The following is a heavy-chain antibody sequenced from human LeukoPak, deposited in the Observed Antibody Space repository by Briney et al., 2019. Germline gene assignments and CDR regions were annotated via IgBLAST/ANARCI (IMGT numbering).Heavy chain of an antibody. V-gene: IGHV3-74*01. CDR2: FNIDGTST. CDR1: GVTFSSFW. CDR3: AAPGIRGSGPFDL. Sequence: PGGTPRLSCAASGVTFSSFWMHWVRQVPGKGLVWVSRFNIDGTSTTYADCVKGQFPIPRDNTKNTLCLQMNSLTTGDTAVFQCAAPGIRGSGPFDLWGQGTLVTVSS. J-gene: IGHJ4*02. D-gene: IGHD3-10*01.